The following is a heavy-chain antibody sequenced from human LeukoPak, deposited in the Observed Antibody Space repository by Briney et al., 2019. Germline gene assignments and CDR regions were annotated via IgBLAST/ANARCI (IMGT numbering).Heavy chain of an antibody. V-gene: IGHV3-30*18. D-gene: IGHD2-15*01. Sequence: GRSLRLSCAASGFTFSSYGMHWVRQAPGKGLEWVAVISYDGSNKYYADSVKGRFTISRDNSKNTLYLQMNSLRAEDTAVYYCAKDQKVVVAAPVNPDYWGQGTLVTVSS. J-gene: IGHJ4*02. CDR1: GFTFSSYG. CDR2: ISYDGSNK. CDR3: AKDQKVVVAAPVNPDY.